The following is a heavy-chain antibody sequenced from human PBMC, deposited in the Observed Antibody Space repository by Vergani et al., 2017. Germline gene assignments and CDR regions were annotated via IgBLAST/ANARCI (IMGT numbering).Heavy chain of an antibody. Sequence: EVQLLESGGGLVQPGGSLRLSCAASGFTFSSYWMSWVRQAPGKGLEWVANIKQDGSEKYYVDSVKGRFTISRDNAKNSLYLQMNSLRAEDTAVYYCARDLRYCSSTSCYTLDYWGQGTLVTVSS. V-gene: IGHV3-7*01. CDR2: IKQDGSEK. CDR3: ARDLRYCSSTSCYTLDY. J-gene: IGHJ4*02. CDR1: GFTFSSYW. D-gene: IGHD2-2*02.